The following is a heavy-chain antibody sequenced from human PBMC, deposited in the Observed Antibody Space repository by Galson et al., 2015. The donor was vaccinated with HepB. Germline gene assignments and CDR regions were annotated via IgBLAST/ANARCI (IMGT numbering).Heavy chain of an antibody. J-gene: IGHJ4*02. CDR2: IRYDGSNK. CDR1: GFTFSSYG. CDR3: AKEVGYYYDSSGYPLDY. Sequence: SLRLSCAAFGFTFSSYGMHWVRQAPGKGLEWVAFIRYDGSNKYYADSVKGRFTISRDNSKNTLYLQMNSLRAEDTAVYYCAKEVGYYYDSSGYPLDYWGQGTLVTVSS. D-gene: IGHD3-22*01. V-gene: IGHV3-30*02.